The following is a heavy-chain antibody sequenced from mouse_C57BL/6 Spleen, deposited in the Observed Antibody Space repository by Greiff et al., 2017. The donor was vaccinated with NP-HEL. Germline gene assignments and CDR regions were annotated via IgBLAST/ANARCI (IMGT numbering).Heavy chain of an antibody. J-gene: IGHJ1*03. CDR1: GYAFSSSW. CDR3: ARPFDYYGSSYWYFDV. CDR2: IYPGDGDT. V-gene: IGHV1-82*01. D-gene: IGHD1-1*01. Sequence: VKVVESGPELVKPGASVKISCKASGYAFSSSWMNWVKQRPGKGLEWIGRIYPGDGDTNYNGKFKGKATLTADKSSSTAYMQLSSLTSEDSAVYFCARPFDYYGSSYWYFDVWGTGTTVTVSS.